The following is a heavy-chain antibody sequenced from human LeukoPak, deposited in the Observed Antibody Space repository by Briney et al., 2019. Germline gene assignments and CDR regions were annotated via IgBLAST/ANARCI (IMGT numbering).Heavy chain of an antibody. D-gene: IGHD1-26*01. CDR1: GGSNSSYY. J-gene: IGHJ6*03. CDR3: ARVMGGSYFSDYCYYYMDV. V-gene: IGHV4-59*01. CDR2: IYYSGST. Sequence: SETLSLTCTVSGGSNSSYYWSWIRQPPGKGLEWIGYIYYSGSTNYNPSLKSRVTISVDTSKNQFSLKLSSVTAADTAVYYCARVMGGSYFSDYCYYYMDVWGKGTTVTISS.